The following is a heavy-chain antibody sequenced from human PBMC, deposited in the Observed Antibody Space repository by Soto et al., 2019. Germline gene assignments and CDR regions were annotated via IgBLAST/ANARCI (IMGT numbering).Heavy chain of an antibody. Sequence: GESLKISCKGSGYSFTSYWIGWVRQRPGKGLEWRGIIYPGDSYSRYSPSFQGQITISADQSINTAYLQWSSLKASYTAMYYCARHANYFYSSVYPIRAHLYNDYYYYGMDVWGQGTTVTVSS. CDR1: GYSFTSYW. D-gene: IGHD3-22*01. CDR3: ARHANYFYSSVYPIRAHLYNDYYYYGMDV. CDR2: IYPGDSYS. J-gene: IGHJ6*02. V-gene: IGHV5-51*01.